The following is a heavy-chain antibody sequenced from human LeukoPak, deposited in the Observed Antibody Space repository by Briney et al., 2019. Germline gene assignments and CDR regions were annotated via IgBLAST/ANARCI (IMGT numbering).Heavy chain of an antibody. J-gene: IGHJ5*02. CDR3: AKVTAAAGTGNWFDP. CDR1: GFTFGDYA. D-gene: IGHD6-13*01. CDR2: VSGSGGGT. V-gene: IGHV3-23*01. Sequence: PGRSLRLSCTASGFTFGDYAMSWVRQAPGKGLEWVSAVSGSGGGTYYADSVKGRFTISRDNSKNTLYLQMNSLRAEDTAVYYCAKVTAAAGTGNWFDPWGQGTLVTVSS.